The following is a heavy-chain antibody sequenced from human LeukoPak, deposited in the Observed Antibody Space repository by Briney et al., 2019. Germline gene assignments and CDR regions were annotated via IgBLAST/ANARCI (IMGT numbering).Heavy chain of an antibody. Sequence: ASVKVSCKASGYTFTSCGISWVRQAPGQGLEWMGWISAYNGNTNYAQKLQGRVTMTTDTSTSTTYMELRSLRSDDTAVYYCARVRITSRGGYFDYWGQGTLVTVSS. V-gene: IGHV1-18*01. J-gene: IGHJ4*02. CDR2: ISAYNGNT. CDR1: GYTFTSCG. D-gene: IGHD3-16*01. CDR3: ARVRITSRGGYFDY.